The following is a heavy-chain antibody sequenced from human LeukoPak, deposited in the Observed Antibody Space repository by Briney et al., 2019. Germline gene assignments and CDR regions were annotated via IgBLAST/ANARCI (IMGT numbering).Heavy chain of an antibody. D-gene: IGHD3-3*01. V-gene: IGHV4-34*01. CDR1: GGSFSGYY. J-gene: IGHJ5*02. CDR2: INHSGST. Sequence: SETLSLTCAVYGGSFSGYYWSWIRQPPGKGLEWIGEINHSGSTNYNPSLKSRVTISVDTSKNQFSLKLSSVTAADTAVYYCARGGYDFWSGYRRNWFDPWGQGTLVTAPS. CDR3: ARGGYDFWSGYRRNWFDP.